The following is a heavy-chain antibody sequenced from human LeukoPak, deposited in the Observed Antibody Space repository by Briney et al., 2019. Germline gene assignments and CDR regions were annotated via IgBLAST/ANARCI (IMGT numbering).Heavy chain of an antibody. CDR2: ISGSGGST. CDR1: GFTFSSYA. Sequence: GGSLRLSCAASGFTFSSYAMSWVRQAPGKGLEWVSAISGSGGSTYYADSVKGRFTISRDNSKNTLYLQMNSLRAEDTAVYYCARDPRYSYGYGRFDYWGQGTLVTVSS. CDR3: ARDPRYSYGYGRFDY. V-gene: IGHV3-23*01. D-gene: IGHD5-18*01. J-gene: IGHJ4*02.